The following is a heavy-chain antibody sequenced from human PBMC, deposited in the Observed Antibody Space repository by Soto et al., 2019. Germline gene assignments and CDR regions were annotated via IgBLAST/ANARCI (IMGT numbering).Heavy chain of an antibody. CDR3: ASCIVTPGTYYIDV. J-gene: IGHJ6*03. CDR2: IYAAGHT. Sequence: PGGSLRLSCAASGFTFSSYAMSWVRQAPGKGLEWVSVIYAAGHTYYPDSVKGRFTVSRDKSLNTVSLQMSSLRVDDTAVYYCASCIVTPGTYYIDVWGKGNTVTVSS. V-gene: IGHV3-66*01. CDR1: GFTFSSYA. D-gene: IGHD4-4*01.